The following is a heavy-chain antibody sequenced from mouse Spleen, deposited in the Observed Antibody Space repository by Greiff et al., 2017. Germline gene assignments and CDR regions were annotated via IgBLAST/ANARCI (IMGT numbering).Heavy chain of an antibody. CDR3: ARGGINYYDGSSYFDY. Sequence: QVQLQQSGPELVKPGASVKISCKASGYAFSSSWMNWVKQRPGKGLEWIGRIYPGDGDTNYNGKFKGKATLTADKSSSTAYMQLSSLTSEDSAVYCCARGGINYYDGSSYFDYWGQGTTLTVSS. CDR1: GYAFSSSW. J-gene: IGHJ2*01. V-gene: IGHV1-82*01. CDR2: IYPGDGDT. D-gene: IGHD1-1*01.